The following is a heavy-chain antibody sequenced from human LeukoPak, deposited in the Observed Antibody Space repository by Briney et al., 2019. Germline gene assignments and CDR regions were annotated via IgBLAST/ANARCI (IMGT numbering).Heavy chain of an antibody. V-gene: IGHV4-34*01. CDR2: ITHRGST. CDR3: AMTVASREFDP. D-gene: IGHD6-19*01. J-gene: IGHJ5*01. Sequence: PSETLSLTCTVSGGSFSGYYWSWIRQPPGKGLEWIGEITHRGSTNYNPSLTSRVTMSVDTSKTQFSLKLSSVTAADTAVYYCAMTVASREFDPWGQGTLVTVSS. CDR1: GGSFSGYY.